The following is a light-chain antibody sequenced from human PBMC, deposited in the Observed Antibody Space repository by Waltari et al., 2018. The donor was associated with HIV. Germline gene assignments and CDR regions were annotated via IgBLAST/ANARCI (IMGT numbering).Light chain of an antibody. J-gene: IGLJ2*01. CDR1: SSDVGGYNY. Sequence: QSALTQPPSASGSPGQSVTISCTGTSSDVGGYNYVSWYQQHPGKVPQLVIYEVSRRPSGVPDRFSGSKSGNTASLTVSWLQAEDEADYYCSSYAGGNTVFGGGTKLTVL. CDR2: EVS. CDR3: SSYAGGNTV. V-gene: IGLV2-8*01.